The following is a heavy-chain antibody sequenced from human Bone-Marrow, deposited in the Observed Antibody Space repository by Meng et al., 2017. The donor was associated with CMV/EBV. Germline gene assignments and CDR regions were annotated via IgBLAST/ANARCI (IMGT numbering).Heavy chain of an antibody. V-gene: IGHV4-59*01. CDR3: ARLFSPTAVPAAMRSLRYYYYYYGMDV. D-gene: IGHD2-2*01. CDR2: IYYSGST. Sequence: SETLSLTCTVSGGSISSYYWSWIRQPPGKGLEWIGYIYYSGSTNYNPSLKSRVTISVDTSKNQFSLKLSSVTAADTAVYYCARLFSPTAVPAAMRSLRYYYYYYGMDVWGQGTTVTVSS. J-gene: IGHJ6*02. CDR1: GGSISSYY.